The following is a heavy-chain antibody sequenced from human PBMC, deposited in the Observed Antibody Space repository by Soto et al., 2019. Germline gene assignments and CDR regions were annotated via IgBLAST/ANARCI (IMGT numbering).Heavy chain of an antibody. J-gene: IGHJ4*02. Sequence: PGGSVGLSCAASGVTFSSYWMRWVRQAPGKGLEWVANIKQDGSEKYYVDSVKGRFTISRDNAKNSLYLQMNSLRAEDTAVYYCTREPLGYCIGNSCYDYFDYWGQGALVTVS. CDR1: GVTFSSYW. CDR3: TREPLGYCIGNSCYDYFDY. CDR2: IKQDGSEK. D-gene: IGHD2-2*01. V-gene: IGHV3-7*03.